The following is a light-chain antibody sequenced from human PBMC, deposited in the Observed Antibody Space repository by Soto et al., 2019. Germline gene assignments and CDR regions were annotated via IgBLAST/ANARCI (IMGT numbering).Light chain of an antibody. J-gene: IGKJ1*01. CDR1: QTVGNT. Sequence: EIVLTQSPATLSVSPGERATLSCRASQTVGNTLAWYQQQPGQTPRLLIYVASTTATGIPARFSGSGSGTEFTLTIDRLQSEDFAVYYCLHYKDWPRWTFGQGTKVEVK. V-gene: IGKV3-15*01. CDR2: VAS. CDR3: LHYKDWPRWT.